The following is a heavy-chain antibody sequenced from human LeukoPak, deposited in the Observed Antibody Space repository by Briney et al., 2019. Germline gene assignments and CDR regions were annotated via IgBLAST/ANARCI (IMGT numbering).Heavy chain of an antibody. CDR1: GFTFSSYW. V-gene: IGHV3-7*01. Sequence: GGSLRLSCATSGFTFSSYWMSWVRQAPGEGPEWVAFINQDGSKKYFVGSLKGRFTISRDNGKNSMYLQMNSLRVEDTAVYYCVRDCSSVNCPPTDYYGLDVWGRGTTVTVSS. J-gene: IGHJ6*02. CDR2: INQDGSKK. D-gene: IGHD1-1*01. CDR3: VRDCSSVNCPPTDYYGLDV.